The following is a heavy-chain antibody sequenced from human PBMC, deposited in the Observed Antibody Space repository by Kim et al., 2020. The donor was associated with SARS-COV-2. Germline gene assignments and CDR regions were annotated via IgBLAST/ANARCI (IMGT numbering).Heavy chain of an antibody. D-gene: IGHD6-19*01. CDR2: IYSGGST. CDR1: GFTVSSSY. Sequence: GGSLRLSCAASGFTVSSSYMSWVRQAPGKGLEWVSIIYSGGSTYYADSVKGRFTISRDNSKNTLYLQMNSLRAKDTAVYYCARDPQWLAMDVWGQGTTVTVSS. J-gene: IGHJ6*02. V-gene: IGHV3-53*01. CDR3: ARDPQWLAMDV.